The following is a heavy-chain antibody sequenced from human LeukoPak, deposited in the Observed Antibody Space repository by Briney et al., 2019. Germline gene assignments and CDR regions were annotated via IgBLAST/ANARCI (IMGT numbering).Heavy chain of an antibody. CDR3: ARGRLGQQLVFFRGYYFDY. CDR1: GGSISSGDYY. Sequence: SETLSLTCTVSGGSISSGDYYWSWIRQPPGKGLEWNGYIYYSGSTYYNPSLQSRVTISVDTSKNQFSLKLSSVTAADTAVYYCARGRLGQQLVFFRGYYFDYWGQGTLVTVSS. D-gene: IGHD6-13*01. V-gene: IGHV4-30-4*08. J-gene: IGHJ4*02. CDR2: IYYSGST.